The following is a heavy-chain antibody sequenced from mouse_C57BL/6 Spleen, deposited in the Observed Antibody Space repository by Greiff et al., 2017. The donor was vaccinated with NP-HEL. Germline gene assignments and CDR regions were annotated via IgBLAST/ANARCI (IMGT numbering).Heavy chain of an antibody. CDR1: GYSITSGYY. J-gene: IGHJ1*03. CDR2: ISYDGSN. Sequence: DVKLVESGPGLVKPSQSLSLTCSVTGYSITSGYYWNWIRQFPGNKLEWMGYISYDGSNNYNPSLKNRISITRDTSKNQFFLKLNSVTTEDTATYYCAPYYDYSYWYFDVWGTGTTVTVSS. V-gene: IGHV3-6*01. D-gene: IGHD2-4*01. CDR3: APYYDYSYWYFDV.